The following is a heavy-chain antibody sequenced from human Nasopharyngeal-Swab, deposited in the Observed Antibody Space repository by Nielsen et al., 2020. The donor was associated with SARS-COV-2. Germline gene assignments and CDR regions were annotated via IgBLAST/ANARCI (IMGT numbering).Heavy chain of an antibody. CDR2: IYHSGST. CDR3: ARVGGLWSAGFYYYYMDV. D-gene: IGHD3-3*01. J-gene: IGHJ6*03. V-gene: IGHV4-34*13. Sequence: WIRQPPGKGLEWIGEIYHSGSTNYNPSLRSRVTISVDTSKNQFSLKLSSVTAADTAVYYCARVGGLWSAGFYYYYMDVWDKGTTVTVSS.